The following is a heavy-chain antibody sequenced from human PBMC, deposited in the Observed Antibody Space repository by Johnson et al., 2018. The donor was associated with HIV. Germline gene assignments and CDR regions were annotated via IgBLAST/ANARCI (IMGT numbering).Heavy chain of an antibody. CDR3: AREGGDAFDI. V-gene: IGHV3-30*02. Sequence: QVQLVESGGGVVQPGGSLRLSCAASGFTFSSYGMHWVRQAPGKGLEWVAFIRYDGSNKYYADSVKGRFTISRDNSKNTLYLQMNSLRAEDTAVYYCAREGGDAFDIWGQGTMVTVSS. D-gene: IGHD1-26*01. J-gene: IGHJ3*02. CDR2: IRYDGSNK. CDR1: GFTFSSYG.